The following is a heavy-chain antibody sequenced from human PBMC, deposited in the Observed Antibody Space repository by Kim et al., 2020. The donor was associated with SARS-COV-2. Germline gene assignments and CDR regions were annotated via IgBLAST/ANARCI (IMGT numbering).Heavy chain of an antibody. CDR3: MRGPAGDY. J-gene: IGHJ4*02. CDR2: DGSEK. Sequence: DGSEKYYRDSVKGRFRISKDNAKKSLYLQMNSLRAEDTDVYYCMRGPAGDYWGQGTLVTVSS. V-gene: IGHV3-7*01.